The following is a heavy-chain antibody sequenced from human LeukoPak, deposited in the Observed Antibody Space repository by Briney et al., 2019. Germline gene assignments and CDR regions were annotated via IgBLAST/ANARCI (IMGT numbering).Heavy chain of an antibody. CDR1: GFTFSGYW. D-gene: IGHD3-3*01. CDR2: INGDGSST. Sequence: GESLKISCAASGFTFSGYWMHWVRQAPGKGLVWVSRINGDGSSTTYADSVKGRFTISRDNAKNSLYLQMNSLRAEDTAVYYCAKGAAGGGGVTNYYYYYMDVWGKGTTVTVSS. J-gene: IGHJ6*03. V-gene: IGHV3-74*01. CDR3: AKGAAGGGGVTNYYYYYMDV.